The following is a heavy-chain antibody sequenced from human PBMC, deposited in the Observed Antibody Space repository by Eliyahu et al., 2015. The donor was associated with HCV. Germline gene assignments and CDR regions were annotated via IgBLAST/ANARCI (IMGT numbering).Heavy chain of an antibody. CDR2: IIPILGIA. CDR3: AREPLGGDLYGGPPFDY. J-gene: IGHJ4*02. V-gene: IGHV1-69*08. Sequence: LVQSGAEVKKPGSSVKVSCKASGGTFSSYTISWVRQAPGQGLEWMGRIIPILGIANYAQKFQGRVTITADKSTSTAYMELSSLRSEDTAVYYCAREPLGGDLYGGPPFDYWGQGTLVTVSS. D-gene: IGHD3-16*01. CDR1: GGTFSSYT.